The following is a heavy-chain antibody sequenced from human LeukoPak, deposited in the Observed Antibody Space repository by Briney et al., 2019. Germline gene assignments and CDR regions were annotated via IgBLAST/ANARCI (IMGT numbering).Heavy chain of an antibody. Sequence: MSSETLSLTCTVSGGSISSGGYYWSWIRQHPGKGLEWIGYIYYSGSTYYNPSLKSRVTISVDTSKNQSSLKLSSVTAADTAVYYCARILYGDYVGWGQGTLVTVSS. CDR1: GGSISSGGYY. J-gene: IGHJ4*02. CDR2: IYYSGST. V-gene: IGHV4-31*03. D-gene: IGHD4-17*01. CDR3: ARILYGDYVG.